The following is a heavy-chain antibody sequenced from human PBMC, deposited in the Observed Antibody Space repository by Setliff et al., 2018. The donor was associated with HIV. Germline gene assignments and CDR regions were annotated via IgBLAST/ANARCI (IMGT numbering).Heavy chain of an antibody. D-gene: IGHD3-16*01. CDR2: IKPDGSEK. Sequence: GGSLRLPCAASGFTFSNYWMSWVRQTPGKGLEWVANIKPDGSEKYYVDSVKGRFTISRDNAENSLYLQMNSLRAEDTAVYYCARDYVWGRRAFDIWGPGTMVTVSS. V-gene: IGHV3-7*01. CDR1: GFTFSNYW. CDR3: ARDYVWGRRAFDI. J-gene: IGHJ3*02.